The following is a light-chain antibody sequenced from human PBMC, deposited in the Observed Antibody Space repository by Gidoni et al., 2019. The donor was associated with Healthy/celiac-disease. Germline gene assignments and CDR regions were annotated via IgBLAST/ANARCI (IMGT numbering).Light chain of an antibody. V-gene: IGLV3-19*01. CDR2: GKN. J-gene: IGLJ2*01. Sequence: SSELTQDPAVSVALGQTVRITCQGASLRSSYASWYQQKPGQAPVLVIYGKNNRPSGIPDRCSGSSSGNTASLTITGAQAEDEADYYCNSRDSSGNHLVFGGGTKLTVL. CDR1: SLRSSY. CDR3: NSRDSSGNHLV.